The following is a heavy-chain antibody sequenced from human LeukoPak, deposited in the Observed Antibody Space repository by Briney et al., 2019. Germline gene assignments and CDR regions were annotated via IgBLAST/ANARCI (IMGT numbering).Heavy chain of an antibody. D-gene: IGHD2-2*01. CDR1: GYTFTGYY. CDR2: IYPKSGGT. Sequence: ASVKVSCKASGYTFTGYYIHWVRQAPGQGLEWMGYIYPKSGGTYYAQTLQGVVTITGDTSISTAYMEMSRLRSDNTAVYYAARQTVQGSSSYDALDIWGQGTMVTVSS. J-gene: IGHJ3*02. CDR3: ARQTVQGSSSYDALDI. V-gene: IGHV1-2*02.